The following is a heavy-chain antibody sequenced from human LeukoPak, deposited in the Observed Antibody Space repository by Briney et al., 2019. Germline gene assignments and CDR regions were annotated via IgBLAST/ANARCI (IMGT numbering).Heavy chain of an antibody. CDR3: ARGLPESGYSRH. Sequence: GASVKVSCKASGYTFTCYGISWVRQAPGQGLEWMGWIRAYNGNTNYAQKLQGRVTMTTDTSTSTAYIELRRLRSDDTAEYYCARGLPESGYSRHWGQGTLVTVSS. J-gene: IGHJ4*02. V-gene: IGHV1-18*01. CDR2: IRAYNGNT. D-gene: IGHD6-13*01. CDR1: GYTFTCYG.